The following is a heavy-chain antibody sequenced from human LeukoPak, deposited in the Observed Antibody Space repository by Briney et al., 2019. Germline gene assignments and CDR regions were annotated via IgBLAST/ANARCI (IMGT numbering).Heavy chain of an antibody. J-gene: IGHJ4*02. D-gene: IGHD6-19*01. CDR1: GFTSNTYA. CDR3: AKTTVGYSSGRYPGWPADC. V-gene: IGHV3-23*01. CDR2: ICGSGGCT. Sequence: GGSLRLSCEASGFTSNTYAIYWVRQAPGKGLEWVSDICGSGGCTYYADSVKGRFTISRDNSKNTVYLQMNSLTADDTAVYYCAKTTVGYSSGRYPGWPADCWGQGTLVTVSS.